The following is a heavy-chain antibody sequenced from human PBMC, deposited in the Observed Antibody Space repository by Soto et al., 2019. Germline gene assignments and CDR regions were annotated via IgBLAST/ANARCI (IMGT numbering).Heavy chain of an antibody. CDR3: AKGTRYCGGDCWFDY. CDR2: ISSSSRYI. CDR1: GFTFSSYS. V-gene: IGHV3-21*04. D-gene: IGHD2-21*02. J-gene: IGHJ4*02. Sequence: GGSLRLSCAASGFTFSSYSMNWVRQAPGRGLEWVSSISSSSRYIYYPDSVKGRFTISRDNAKNSLYLQMNSLRAEDTAVYYCAKGTRYCGGDCWFDYWGQGTLVTVSS.